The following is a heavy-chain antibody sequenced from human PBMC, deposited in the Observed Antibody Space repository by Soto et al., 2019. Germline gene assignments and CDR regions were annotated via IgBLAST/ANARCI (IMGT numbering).Heavy chain of an antibody. Sequence: ASVKVSCKASGYTFTSYAMHWVRQAPGQRLEWMGWINAGNGNTKYSQKFQGRVTITRDTSASTAYMELSSLRSEDTAVYYCARDDTVTTGLNFDYWGQGTLVTVSS. V-gene: IGHV1-3*01. CDR2: INAGNGNT. J-gene: IGHJ4*02. CDR3: ARDDTVTTGLNFDY. CDR1: GYTFTSYA. D-gene: IGHD4-17*01.